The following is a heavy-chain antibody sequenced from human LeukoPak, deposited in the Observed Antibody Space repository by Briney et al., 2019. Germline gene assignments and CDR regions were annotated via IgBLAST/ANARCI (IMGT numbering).Heavy chain of an antibody. V-gene: IGHV3-7*01. CDR2: IKLDGSEK. J-gene: IGHJ4*02. CDR1: GFTFSNSW. Sequence: PGGSLRLSCAASGFTFSNSWMSWVRQAPGKGLEWLAFIKLDGSEKYYVDSVKGRFTVSRDNAKESLYLQMNIPRAEDTAVYYCARNAPLDYWGQGTLVTVSS. D-gene: IGHD2-2*01. CDR3: ARNAPLDY.